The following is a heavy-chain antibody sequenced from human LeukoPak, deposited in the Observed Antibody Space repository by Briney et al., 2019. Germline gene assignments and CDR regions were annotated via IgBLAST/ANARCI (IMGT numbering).Heavy chain of an antibody. CDR1: GFTLSSYE. CDR3: ARDSVGATGKIDY. J-gene: IGHJ4*02. D-gene: IGHD1-26*01. Sequence: GGSLRLSCTVSGFTLSSYEMTWFRQAPGKGLEWVSSIGYGGSDTHYADSVKGRFTVSRDNAKNSLYLQMNSLRAEDTAVYYCARDSVGATGKIDYWGQGTLVTVSS. CDR2: IGYGGSDT. V-gene: IGHV3-21*01.